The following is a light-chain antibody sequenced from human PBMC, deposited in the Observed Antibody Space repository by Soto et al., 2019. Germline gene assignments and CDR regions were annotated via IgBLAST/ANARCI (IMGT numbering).Light chain of an antibody. Sequence: DIQMIQSPATLSASVGDRITITCRASENIFKYVAWYQQTSGSAPNLLIYAASDLESGVPSRFSGSGSGTEFSLTIDNLQPNDSATYYCQHHNTRSIAFGGGTKVDVK. CDR1: ENIFKY. CDR3: QHHNTRSIA. CDR2: AAS. J-gene: IGKJ4*01. V-gene: IGKV1-5*01.